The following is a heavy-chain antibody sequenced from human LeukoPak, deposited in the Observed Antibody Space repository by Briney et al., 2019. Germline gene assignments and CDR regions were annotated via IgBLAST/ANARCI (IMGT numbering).Heavy chain of an antibody. V-gene: IGHV3-48*03. D-gene: IGHD2-2*03. CDR2: INSGKRV. CDR1: GFTFSSYE. Sequence: AGGSLRLSCAASGFTFSSYEMNWVRQAPGKGLQWVSFINSGKRVYYADSVKGRFTISRDNSKNTLYLQMNSLRDEDTAVYYCAKDSHWILFDDWGQGTLVTVSS. J-gene: IGHJ4*02. CDR3: AKDSHWILFDD.